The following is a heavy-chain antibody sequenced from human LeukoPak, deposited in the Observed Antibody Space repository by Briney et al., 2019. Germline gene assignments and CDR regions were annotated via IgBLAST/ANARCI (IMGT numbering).Heavy chain of an antibody. Sequence: GGSLRLSCAASGLTFSNSWMSWVRQAPGKGLEWLADINQDGSGRYYVDSVKGRFTISRDNAKNSLYLQMNSLRAEDTAVYYCARHQWELLIHYWGQGTLVTVSS. V-gene: IGHV3-7*01. CDR2: INQDGSGR. CDR1: GLTFSNSW. D-gene: IGHD1-26*01. J-gene: IGHJ4*02. CDR3: ARHQWELLIHY.